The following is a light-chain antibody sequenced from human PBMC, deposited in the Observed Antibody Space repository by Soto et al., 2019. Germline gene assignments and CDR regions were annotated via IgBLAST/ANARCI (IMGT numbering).Light chain of an antibody. CDR1: SSDVGGYNY. J-gene: IGLJ1*01. V-gene: IGLV2-8*01. CDR3: SSYTTSVRV. CDR2: EVT. Sequence: QSVLTQPPSASGSPGQSVTISCTGTSSDVGGYNYVSWYQQYPGKAPKLLIYEVTKRPSGVPDRFSGSKSGNTVSLTVSGLQIDDEADYYCSSYTTSVRVFGTGTKVTVL.